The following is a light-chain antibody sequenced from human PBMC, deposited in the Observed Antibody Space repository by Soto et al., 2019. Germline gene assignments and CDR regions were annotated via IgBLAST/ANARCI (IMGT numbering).Light chain of an antibody. CDR1: SNNVGGYNY. Sequence: QSALTQPRSVSGSPGQSVTISCTGASNNVGGYNYVPWYQHHPGKVPQLIIYDVTKRPSGVPDRFSGSKSGNTASLTISGLQVEDEADYYCFSYAGTYTWIFGGGTKVTVL. CDR3: FSYAGTYTWI. J-gene: IGLJ2*01. CDR2: DVT. V-gene: IGLV2-11*01.